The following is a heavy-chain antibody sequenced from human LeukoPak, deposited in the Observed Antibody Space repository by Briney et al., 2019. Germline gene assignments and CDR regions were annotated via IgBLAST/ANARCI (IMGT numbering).Heavy chain of an antibody. D-gene: IGHD2-15*01. CDR1: GFTFRSSG. J-gene: IGHJ4*02. Sequence: GGSLRLSCAAGGFTFRSSGMHWVRQAPGKGLEWVAVMYYDGVSKYYADSVKGRFTISRDNSHNTMYLQMNSLRVEDTADHYCARDYYCSGGSCLYFDHWGQGTLVTVSS. V-gene: IGHV3-33*01. CDR3: ARDYYCSGGSCLYFDH. CDR2: MYYDGVSK.